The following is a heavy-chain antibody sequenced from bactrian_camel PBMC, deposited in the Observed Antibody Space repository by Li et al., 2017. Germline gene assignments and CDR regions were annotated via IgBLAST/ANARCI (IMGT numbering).Heavy chain of an antibody. CDR3: AAVSFGTCTVRAGVDDFGS. D-gene: IGHD6*01. J-gene: IGHJ6*01. Sequence: HVQLVESGGGSVQAGGSLTLSCESSKYTGSMSCMGWFRQAPGKEREGVASIYTGGEQKYYADSVKDRFTISRDNSKNTLYLQMNSLKPEDTAIYYCAAVSFGTCTVRAGVDDFGSWGQGTQVTVS. CDR2: IYTGGEQK. CDR1: KYTGSMSC. V-gene: IGHV3S1*01.